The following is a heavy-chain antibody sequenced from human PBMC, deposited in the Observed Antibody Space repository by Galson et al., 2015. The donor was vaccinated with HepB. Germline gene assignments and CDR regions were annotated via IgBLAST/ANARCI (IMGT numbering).Heavy chain of an antibody. D-gene: IGHD3-9*01. CDR1: GFTFSSYA. J-gene: IGHJ4*02. V-gene: IGHV3-23*01. Sequence: SLRLSCAASGFTFSSYAMSWVRQAPGKGLEWVSAISGSGGSTYYADSVKGRFTISRDNSKNTLYLQMNSLRAEDTAVYYCASSDILTGYYGNFDYWGQGTLVTVSS. CDR3: ASSDILTGYYGNFDY. CDR2: ISGSGGST.